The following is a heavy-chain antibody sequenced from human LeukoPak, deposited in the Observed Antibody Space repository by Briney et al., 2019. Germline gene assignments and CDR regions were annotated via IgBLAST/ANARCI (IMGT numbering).Heavy chain of an antibody. V-gene: IGHV4-39*07. CDR3: ARGLPGYYDTSGYYHDY. CDR2: IYYSGST. Sequence: SETLSLTCTVSGGSISSSSYYWGWIRQPPGKGLEWIGSIYYSGSTYYNPSLKSRVTISVDTSNNQFSLRLNSVTAADTAMYFCARGLPGYYDTSGYYHDYWGQGTLVTVSS. D-gene: IGHD3-22*01. J-gene: IGHJ4*02. CDR1: GGSISSSSYY.